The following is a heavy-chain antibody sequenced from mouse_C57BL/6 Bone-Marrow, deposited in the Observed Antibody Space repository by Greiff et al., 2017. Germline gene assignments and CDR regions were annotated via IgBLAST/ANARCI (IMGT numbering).Heavy chain of an antibody. Sequence: EVKLVESGGDLVKPGGSLKLSCAASGFNFSSYGMSWVRQTPDKRLEWVATISSGGSYTYYPDSVKGRFTISRDNAKNTLYLQMSSLKSEDTAMYYCARPPEAYWGQGALVTVSA. CDR3: ARPPEAY. J-gene: IGHJ3*01. V-gene: IGHV5-6*01. CDR1: GFNFSSYG. CDR2: ISSGGSYT.